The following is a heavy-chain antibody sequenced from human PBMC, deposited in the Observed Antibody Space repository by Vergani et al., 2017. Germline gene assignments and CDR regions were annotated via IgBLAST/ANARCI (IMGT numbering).Heavy chain of an antibody. D-gene: IGHD3-22*01. CDR3: ARRGDGRCYYYAKTPTPNDY. CDR1: GGSFSGYY. CDR2: INHSGST. Sequence: QVQLQQWGAGLLKPSETLSLTCAVYGGSFSGYYWSWIRQPPGKGREWIGEINHSGSTNYNPSPMSRVTISVATSKNQFSLKLSSVTAADTAVYYCARRGDGRCYYYAKTPTPNDYWGQGTLVTVSS. J-gene: IGHJ4*02. V-gene: IGHV4-34*01.